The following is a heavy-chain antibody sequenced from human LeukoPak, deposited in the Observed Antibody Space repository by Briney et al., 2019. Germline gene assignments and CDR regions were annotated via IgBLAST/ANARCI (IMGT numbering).Heavy chain of an antibody. CDR3: ASNWYYDILTGPFDY. CDR1: GGTFSSYA. Sequence: SVKVSCKASGGTFSSYAISWVRQAPGQGLEWMGGIIPIFGTANYAQKFQGRVTITADESTSTAYMELSSLRSEDTAVYYCASNWYYDILTGPFDYWGQGTLVTASS. CDR2: IIPIFGTA. D-gene: IGHD3-9*01. V-gene: IGHV1-69*13. J-gene: IGHJ4*02.